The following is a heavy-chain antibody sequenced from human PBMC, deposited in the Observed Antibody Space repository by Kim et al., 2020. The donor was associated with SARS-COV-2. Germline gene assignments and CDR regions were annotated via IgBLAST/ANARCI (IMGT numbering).Heavy chain of an antibody. Sequence: TNYNPPLRDRVTISVETSKNQFSLNLTSVTAADTAVYYCARLAVAGTIDSWGQGTLVTVSS. CDR2: T. CDR3: ARLAVAGTIDS. D-gene: IGHD6-19*01. V-gene: IGHV4-39*01. J-gene: IGHJ4*02.